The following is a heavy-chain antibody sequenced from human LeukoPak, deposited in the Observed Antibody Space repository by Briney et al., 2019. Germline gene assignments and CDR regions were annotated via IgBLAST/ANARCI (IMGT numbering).Heavy chain of an antibody. D-gene: IGHD3-10*01. V-gene: IGHV1-8*01. CDR1: GYTFTSYD. Sequence: ASVKVSCKASGYTFTSYDINWVRQATGQGLEWMGWMNPNSGNTGYAQKFQGRVTMTTDTSTSTVYMELRSLRSDDTAVYYCARTSHRGADAFDIWGQGTLVTVSS. CDR3: ARTSHRGADAFDI. CDR2: MNPNSGNT. J-gene: IGHJ3*02.